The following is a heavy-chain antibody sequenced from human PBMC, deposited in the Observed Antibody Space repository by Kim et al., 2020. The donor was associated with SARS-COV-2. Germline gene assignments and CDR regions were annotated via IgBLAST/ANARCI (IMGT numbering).Heavy chain of an antibody. CDR3: AKDRRVGYPRDALDV. D-gene: IGHD3-22*01. V-gene: IGHV3-23*01. J-gene: IGHJ3*01. CDR1: EFTFRAYG. Sequence: GGSLRLSCVASEFTFRAYGMNWVRQAPGEGLQWVASIAGSTSSVTNYAGSVKGRFTISRDDSQNTLYLQMDALRAEDTAVYYCAKDRRVGYPRDALDVWGQGTMVTVSA. CDR2: IAGSTSSVT.